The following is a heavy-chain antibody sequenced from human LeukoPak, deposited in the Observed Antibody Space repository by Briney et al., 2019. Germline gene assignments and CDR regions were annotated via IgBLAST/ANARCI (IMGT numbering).Heavy chain of an antibody. J-gene: IGHJ4*02. CDR3: ARDHLRENY. CDR1: GYSISSGYY. CDR2: IYHSGST. D-gene: IGHD1-26*01. Sequence: PSETLSLTCTVSGYSISSGYYWGWIRQPPGKGLEWIGSIYHSGSTYYNPSLKSRVTISVDTSKNQFSLKLSSVTAADTAVYYCARDHLRENYWGQGTLVTVSS. V-gene: IGHV4-38-2*02.